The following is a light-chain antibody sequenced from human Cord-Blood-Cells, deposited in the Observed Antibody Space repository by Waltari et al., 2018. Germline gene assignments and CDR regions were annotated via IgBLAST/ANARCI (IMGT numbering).Light chain of an antibody. CDR2: QDS. CDR3: QAWDSSTVV. J-gene: IGLJ2*01. V-gene: IGLV3-1*01. CDR1: KLGDKY. Sequence: SYELTQPPSVSVSPGQTASITCSGDKLGDKYACWYKQKSGQSPVRVIYQDSKRPSGIPWRFSCSNSGNTATLTISGTQAMDEADYYCQAWDSSTVVFGGGTKLTVL.